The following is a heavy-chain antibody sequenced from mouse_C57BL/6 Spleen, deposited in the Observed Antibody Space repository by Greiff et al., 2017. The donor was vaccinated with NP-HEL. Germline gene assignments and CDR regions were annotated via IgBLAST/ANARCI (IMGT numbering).Heavy chain of an antibody. CDR2: IHPNSGST. J-gene: IGHJ1*03. Sequence: QVQLQQPGAELVKPGASVKLSCKASGYTFTSYWMHWVKQRPGQGLEWIGMIHPNSGSTNYNEKFKSKATLTVDKSSSTAYMQLSSLTSEDSAVYYCARSLGSSYGYFDVWGTGTTVTVSS. D-gene: IGHD1-1*01. CDR3: ARSLGSSYGYFDV. CDR1: GYTFTSYW. V-gene: IGHV1-64*01.